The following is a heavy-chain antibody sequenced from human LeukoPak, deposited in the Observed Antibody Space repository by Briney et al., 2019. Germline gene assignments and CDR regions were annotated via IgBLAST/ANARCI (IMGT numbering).Heavy chain of an antibody. CDR2: ISSSRSYI. CDR1: EFNFSTYS. Sequence: GGSLRLSCAASEFNFSTYSMSWVRQAPGKGLEWVSCISSSRSYIYYGDSVKGRFTIVRDNAKNSLYLQMNSLRAEDTAAYYCARDQGIVAAEVRGAFDIWGQGTMVTVSS. CDR3: ARDQGIVAAEVRGAFDI. D-gene: IGHD6-13*01. J-gene: IGHJ3*02. V-gene: IGHV3-21*01.